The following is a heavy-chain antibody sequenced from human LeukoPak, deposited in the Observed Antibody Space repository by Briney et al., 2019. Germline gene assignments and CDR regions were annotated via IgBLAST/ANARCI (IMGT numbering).Heavy chain of an antibody. CDR3: ARDRSEFDY. CDR2: IYYSGST. J-gene: IGHJ4*02. CDR1: GFIFSSYA. Sequence: PGGSLRLSCAASGFIFSSYAMSWVRQAPGKGLEWIGYIYYSGSTNYNPSLKSRVTISVDTSKNQFSLKLSSVTAADTAVYYCARDRSEFDYWGQGTLVTVSS. V-gene: IGHV4-59*01.